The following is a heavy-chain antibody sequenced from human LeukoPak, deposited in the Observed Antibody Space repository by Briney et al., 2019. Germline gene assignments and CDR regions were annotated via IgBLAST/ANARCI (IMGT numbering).Heavy chain of an antibody. CDR2: ISAYNGNT. J-gene: IGHJ4*02. CDR1: GYTFSTYG. CDR3: ARVPRLSMVRGVVHDY. V-gene: IGHV1-18*01. D-gene: IGHD3-10*01. Sequence: ASVKVSCKASGYTFSTYGISWVRQAPGQGLEWMGWISAYNGNTNYAQKLQGRVTMTIDTSTSTAYMELRSLRSDDTAVYYCARVPRLSMVRGVVHDYWGQGTLVTVSS.